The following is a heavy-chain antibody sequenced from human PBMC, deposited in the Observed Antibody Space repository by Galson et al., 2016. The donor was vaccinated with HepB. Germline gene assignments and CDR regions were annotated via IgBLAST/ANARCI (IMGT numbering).Heavy chain of an antibody. J-gene: IGHJ4*02. CDR2: INADKTKT. V-gene: IGHV1-3*01. D-gene: IGHD3-10*01. CDR3: ARDRGDANSFLKSYYLDY. Sequence: QSGAEVKKPGESLKISCKASGYIFTGHGIHWVRQAPGQRLEWLGWINADKTKTRYSRNFQDRVTITSDTSASTVYLDLTSLRSEDTALYYCARDRGDANSFLKSYYLDYWGQGTLVTVSS. CDR1: GYIFTGHG.